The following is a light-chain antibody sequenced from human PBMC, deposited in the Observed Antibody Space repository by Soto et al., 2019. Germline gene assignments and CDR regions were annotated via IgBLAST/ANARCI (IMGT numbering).Light chain of an antibody. CDR3: CSYAGSYTYV. Sequence: QSVLTQPRSVSGSPGQSVTISCTGTSSDVGGYNYVSWYQQHPGKAPKLMIYDVSQRPSGVPDRFSGSKSGNTASLTISGLQAVDEADYYCCSYAGSYTYVFGTGTKLTVL. CDR2: DVS. CDR1: SSDVGGYNY. J-gene: IGLJ1*01. V-gene: IGLV2-11*01.